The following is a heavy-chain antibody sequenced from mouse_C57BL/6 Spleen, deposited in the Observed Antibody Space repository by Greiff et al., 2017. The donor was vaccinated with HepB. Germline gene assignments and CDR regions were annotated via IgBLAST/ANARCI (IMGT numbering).Heavy chain of an antibody. J-gene: IGHJ3*01. V-gene: IGHV1-62-2*01. CDR2: FYPGSGSI. Sequence: VQGVESGAELVKPGASVKLSCKASGYTFTEYTIHWVKQRSGQGLEWIGWFYPGSGSIKYNEKFKDKATLTADKSSSTVYMELSRLTSEDSAVYFCARHEGNWDWFAYWGQGTLVTVSA. D-gene: IGHD4-1*01. CDR1: GYTFTEYT. CDR3: ARHEGNWDWFAY.